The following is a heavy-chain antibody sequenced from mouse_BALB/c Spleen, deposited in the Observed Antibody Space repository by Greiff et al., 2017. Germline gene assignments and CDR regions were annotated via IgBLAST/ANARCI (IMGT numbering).Heavy chain of an antibody. CDR3: ARYDWYFDV. J-gene: IGHJ1*01. D-gene: IGHD2-14*01. CDR2: INPGSGGT. Sequence: VQLQQSGAELVRPGTSVKVSCKASGYAFTNYLIEWVKQRPGQGLEWIGVINPGSGGTNYNEKFKGKATLTADKSSSTAYMQLSSLTSDDSAVYCCARYDWYFDVWGAGTTVTVSS. CDR1: GYAFTNYL. V-gene: IGHV1-54*01.